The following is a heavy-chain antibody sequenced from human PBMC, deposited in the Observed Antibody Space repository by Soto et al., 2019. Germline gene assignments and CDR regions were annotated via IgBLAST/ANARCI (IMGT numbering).Heavy chain of an antibody. V-gene: IGHV3-48*02. D-gene: IGHD3-3*01. Sequence: EFQLVESGGALVQPGGSLRLSCAGSGFTFGTYSMNWVRQAAGKGLEWIAYISYDSDTIQYADSVKGRFTISRDNAKNSLYLQMNSLRDEDTAVYYCARLYYDYVWGQGTKVTVSS. CDR1: GFTFGTYS. CDR3: ARLYYDYV. CDR2: ISYDSDTI. J-gene: IGHJ6*02.